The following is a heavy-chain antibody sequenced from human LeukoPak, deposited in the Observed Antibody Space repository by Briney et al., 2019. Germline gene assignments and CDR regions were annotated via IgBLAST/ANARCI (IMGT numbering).Heavy chain of an antibody. V-gene: IGHV3-30*18. CDR3: AKDRSRSWSFDY. J-gene: IGHJ4*02. CDR1: GFTFSSNG. CDR2: MSYDGSNK. Sequence: GGSLRLSCAASGFTFSSNGMHWVRQAPGKGLEWVAVMSYDGSNKYYADSVKGRFTISRGNSKNTLYLQMNSLRAEDTAVYYCAKDRSRSWSFDYWGQGTLVTVSS. D-gene: IGHD6-13*01.